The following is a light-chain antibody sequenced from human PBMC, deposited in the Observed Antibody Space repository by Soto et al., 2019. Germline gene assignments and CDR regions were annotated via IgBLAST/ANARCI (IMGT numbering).Light chain of an antibody. CDR1: SSDGGGYNY. Sequence: QSVLTQPASVSGSPGQSITISCTGTSSDGGGYNYVSWYQQHPGKAPKLMIYDVSNRPSGVSNRCSGSKSGNTASLTISGLQTEDEADYYCSSYTSSRNLVFGGGTKLTVL. V-gene: IGLV2-14*01. CDR2: DVS. CDR3: SSYTSSRNLV. J-gene: IGLJ2*01.